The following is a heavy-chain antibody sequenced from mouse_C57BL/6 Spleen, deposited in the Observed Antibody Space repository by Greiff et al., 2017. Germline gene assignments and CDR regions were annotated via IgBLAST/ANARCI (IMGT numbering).Heavy chain of an antibody. CDR2: INPSTGGT. V-gene: IGHV1-42*01. CDR1: GYSFTGYY. CDR3: ARWLTGAYFDY. Sequence: EVQLQESGPELVKPGASVKISCKASGYSFTGYYLNWVKQSPEKSLEWIGEINPSTGGTTYNQKFKAKATLTVDKSSSTAYMQLKSLTSEDSAVYYCARWLTGAYFDYWGQGTTLTVSS. J-gene: IGHJ2*01. D-gene: IGHD4-1*01.